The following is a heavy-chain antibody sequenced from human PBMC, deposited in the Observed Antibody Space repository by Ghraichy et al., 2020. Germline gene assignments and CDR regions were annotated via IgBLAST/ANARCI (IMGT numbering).Heavy chain of an antibody. CDR1: GGSVSSGSYY. CDR2: IYYSGST. V-gene: IGHV4-61*01. D-gene: IGHD1-26*01. J-gene: IGHJ4*02. CDR3: ARRWGRSYLFDY. Sequence: SETLSLTCTVSGGSVSSGSYYWSWIRQPPGKGLEWIGYIYYSGSTNYNPSLKSRVTISVDTSKNQFSLKLSSVTAADTAVYYCARRWGRSYLFDYWGQGTLVTVSS.